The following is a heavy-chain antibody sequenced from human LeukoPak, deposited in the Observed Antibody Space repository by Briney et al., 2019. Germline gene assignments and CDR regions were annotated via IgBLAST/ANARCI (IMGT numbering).Heavy chain of an antibody. D-gene: IGHD2-2*01. CDR1: GFTFDDYA. CDR2: ISWNSGSI. J-gene: IGHJ3*02. V-gene: IGHV3-9*01. Sequence: GGSLRLSCAASGFTFDDYAMHWVRQAPGKGLEWVSGISWNSGSIGYADSVKGRFTIPRDNAKNSLYLQMNSLRAEDTALYYCARYCSSTSCQAEGAFDIWGQGTMVTVSS. CDR3: ARYCSSTSCQAEGAFDI.